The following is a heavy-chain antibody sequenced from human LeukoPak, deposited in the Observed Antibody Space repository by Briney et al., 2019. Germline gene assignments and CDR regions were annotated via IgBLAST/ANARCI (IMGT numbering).Heavy chain of an antibody. D-gene: IGHD1-26*01. J-gene: IGHJ4*02. CDR2: IYYSGSA. V-gene: IGHV4-30-4*01. Sequence: SETLSLTCTVSGGSITSGDYYWSWIRQPPGKGLEWIGYIYYSGSAYYSPSLKSRLTISVDTSKNQFSLKLSSVTAADTAVYYCARGEWELNYWGQGTLVTVSS. CDR3: ARGEWELNY. CDR1: GGSITSGDYY.